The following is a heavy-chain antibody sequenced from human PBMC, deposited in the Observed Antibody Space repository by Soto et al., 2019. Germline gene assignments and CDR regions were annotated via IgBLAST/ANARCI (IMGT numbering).Heavy chain of an antibody. D-gene: IGHD6-13*01. CDR3: AKDPGGQQLVPLDY. V-gene: IGHV3-23*01. J-gene: IGHJ4*02. CDR1: GFTFSSYA. Sequence: EVQLLESGGGLVQPGGSLRLPCAASGFTFSSYAMSWVRQAPGKGLEWVSAISGSGGSTYYADSVKGRFTISRDNSMNTLYLQMNSLRAEDTAVYYCAKDPGGQQLVPLDYWGQGTLVTVSS. CDR2: ISGSGGST.